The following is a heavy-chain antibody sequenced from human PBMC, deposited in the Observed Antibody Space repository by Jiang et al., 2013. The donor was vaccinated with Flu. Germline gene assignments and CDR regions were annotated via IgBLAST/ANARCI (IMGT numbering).Heavy chain of an antibody. CDR3: ARTGYGDFDY. CDR2: IYWNDDK. D-gene: IGHD2-15*01. Sequence: IRPAPXERTLEWLALIYWNDDKRYSPSLKSRLTITKDTSKNQVVLTMTNMDPVDTATYYCARTGYGDFDYWGQGTLVTVSS. V-gene: IGHV2-5*01. J-gene: IGHJ4*02.